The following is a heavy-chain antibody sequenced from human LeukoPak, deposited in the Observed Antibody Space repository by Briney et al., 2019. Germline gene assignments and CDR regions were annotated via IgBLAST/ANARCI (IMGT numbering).Heavy chain of an antibody. V-gene: IGHV1-69*04. CDR1: GGTFSSYT. CDR2: IIPILGIA. Sequence: SVKVSCKASGGTFSSYTISWVRQAPGQGLEWMGRIIPILGIANYAQKFQGRVTITADKSTSTAYMELSSLRSEDTAVYYCAREAVVPAAIVGPFDYWGQGTLVTVAS. CDR3: AREAVVPAAIVGPFDY. J-gene: IGHJ4*02. D-gene: IGHD2-2*01.